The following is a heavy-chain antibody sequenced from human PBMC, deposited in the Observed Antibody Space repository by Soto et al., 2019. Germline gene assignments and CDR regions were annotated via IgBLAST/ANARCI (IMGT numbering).Heavy chain of an antibody. V-gene: IGHV3-23*01. J-gene: IGHJ4*02. CDR3: AKDLRPDGVWDFDY. CDR1: GFTFSSYT. Sequence: EVQLLESGGDLVRPGGSLRLSCAASGFTFSSYTMTWVRQAPGKGLEWVSGINSGGRTYYADSVKGRFTISRDDSKNTLYLQIISLRAEDTAVYYCAKDLRPDGVWDFDYWGQGTLVTVSS. CDR2: INSGGRT. D-gene: IGHD4-17*01.